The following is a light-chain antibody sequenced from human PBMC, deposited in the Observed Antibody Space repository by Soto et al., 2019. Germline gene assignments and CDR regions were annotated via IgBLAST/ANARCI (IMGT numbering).Light chain of an antibody. J-gene: IGLJ1*01. Sequence: QSVLTQPASVSGSPGQSITISCIGTSSDIGGYNYVSWYQQHPGKAPKLMIYEVSNRPSGVSNRFSGSKSGNTASLTISGLQAEDEADYYCSSYTSSSLYVFGTGTKLTVL. CDR1: SSDIGGYNY. CDR3: SSYTSSSLYV. CDR2: EVS. V-gene: IGLV2-14*01.